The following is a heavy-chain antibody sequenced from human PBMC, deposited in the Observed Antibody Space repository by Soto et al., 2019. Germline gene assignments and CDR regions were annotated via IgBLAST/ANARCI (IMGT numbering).Heavy chain of an antibody. CDR2: ISSSSSYI. CDR1: GFTVSSYS. D-gene: IGHD5-12*01. CDR3: AVTGNSGYASHPEDY. V-gene: IGHV3-21*01. Sequence: ESGGGLVKPGGSLRLACAASGFTVSSYSMNWVRQAPGKGLEWVSSISSSSSYIYYADSVKGRFTISRDNAKNSLYLQMNSLRAEDTAVYYCAVTGNSGYASHPEDYWGQGTLVTVSS. J-gene: IGHJ4*02.